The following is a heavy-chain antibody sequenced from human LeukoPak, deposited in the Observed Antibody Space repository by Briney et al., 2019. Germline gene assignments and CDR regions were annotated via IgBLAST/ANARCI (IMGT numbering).Heavy chain of an antibody. CDR2: ISAYNGNT. D-gene: IGHD1-1*01. J-gene: IGHJ4*02. CDR1: GYTFTSYG. V-gene: IGHV1-18*01. Sequence: ASVKVSCKASGYTFTSYGISWVRQPPGQGREWMGLISAYNGNTNNAQKLQGRVTMTTDTSTSTAYMELRSLRSDDTAVYYCARFKLERRAEDYWGQGTLVTVSS. CDR3: ARFKLERRAEDY.